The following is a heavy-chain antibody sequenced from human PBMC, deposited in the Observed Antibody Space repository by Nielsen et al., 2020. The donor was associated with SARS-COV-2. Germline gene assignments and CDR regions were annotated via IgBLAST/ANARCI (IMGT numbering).Heavy chain of an antibody. D-gene: IGHD6-13*01. CDR2: IYYSGST. CDR1: GGSFSSYY. J-gene: IGHJ4*02. V-gene: IGHV4-59*01. CDR3: ARFLGSSWYSGLDY. Sequence: SETLSLTCAVYGGSFSSYYWSWIRQPPGKGLEWIGYIYYSGSTNYNPSLKSRVTISVDTSKNQFSLKLSSVTAADTAVYYCARFLGSSWYSGLDYWGQGTLVTVSS.